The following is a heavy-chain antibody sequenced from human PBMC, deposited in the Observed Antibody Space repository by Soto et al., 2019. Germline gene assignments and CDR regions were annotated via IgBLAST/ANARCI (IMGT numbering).Heavy chain of an antibody. CDR1: GDSINSSYF. CDR3: ARGHFDSRGYSNALDY. CDR2: IYNSGNT. Sequence: PSETLSLTCTVSGDSINSSYFWGWIRQSPGKGLEWIGSIYNSGNTYYNPSLKSRLTLSIDSSKNLFSLKLSSVNIADSAIYYCARGHFDSRGYSNALDYWGQGIQVTVSS. J-gene: IGHJ4*02. D-gene: IGHD3-22*01. V-gene: IGHV4-39*07.